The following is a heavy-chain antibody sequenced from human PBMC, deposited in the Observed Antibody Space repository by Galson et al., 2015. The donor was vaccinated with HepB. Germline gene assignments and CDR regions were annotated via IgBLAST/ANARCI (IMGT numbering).Heavy chain of an antibody. CDR2: ISSDGSNK. V-gene: IGHV3-30*03. CDR3: ARDPRNYGEPHWYFDL. CDR1: GFTFSSYS. D-gene: IGHD1-7*01. Sequence: SLRLSCAASGFTFSSYSMNWVRQAPGKGLEWVAVISSDGSNKYVDSVKGRFTISRDNGKNTLDLQMNSLRLEDTAVYYCARDPRNYGEPHWYFDLWGRGTLVTVSS. J-gene: IGHJ2*01.